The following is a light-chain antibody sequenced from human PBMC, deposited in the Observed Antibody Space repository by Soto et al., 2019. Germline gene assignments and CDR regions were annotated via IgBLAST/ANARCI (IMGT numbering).Light chain of an antibody. J-gene: IGKJ1*01. Sequence: EIVMTQSPVTLSVSPGERATLSCRASQSVSSSYLAWYQQKPGQAPRLLIYGASSRASSSPDRFSGSGSGTDFTLIISRLEPEDFAVYYCHQSGSSPRTFGQGTKVDIK. V-gene: IGKV3-20*01. CDR1: QSVSSSY. CDR2: GAS. CDR3: HQSGSSPRT.